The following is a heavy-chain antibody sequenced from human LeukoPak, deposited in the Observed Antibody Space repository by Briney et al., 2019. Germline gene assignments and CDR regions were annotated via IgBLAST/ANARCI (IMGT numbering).Heavy chain of an antibody. CDR3: ARVYHDILTDYYYFDY. J-gene: IGHJ4*02. CDR1: GYTFTGYY. D-gene: IGHD3-9*01. Sequence: AASVKVSCKASGYTFTGYYIHWVRQAPGQGLEWMGWMNPNSGITGYEPKFQGRVTITRNTPINTAFMELHSLRSEDTAMYYCARVYHDILTDYYYFDYWGQGTLVTVSS. CDR2: MNPNSGIT. V-gene: IGHV1-8*03.